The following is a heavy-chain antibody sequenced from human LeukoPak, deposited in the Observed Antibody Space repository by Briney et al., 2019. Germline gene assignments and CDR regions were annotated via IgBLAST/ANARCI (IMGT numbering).Heavy chain of an antibody. D-gene: IGHD3-9*01. Sequence: ASVKVSCKASGYTFTGYYMHWVRQAPGQGLEWMGWINPNSGGTYYAQKFQGRVTMTRDTSISTAYMELSRLRSDDTAVYYCAREYYDILTGSGINYWGQGTLVTVSS. CDR2: INPNSGGT. CDR1: GYTFTGYY. CDR3: AREYYDILTGSGINY. V-gene: IGHV1-2*02. J-gene: IGHJ4*02.